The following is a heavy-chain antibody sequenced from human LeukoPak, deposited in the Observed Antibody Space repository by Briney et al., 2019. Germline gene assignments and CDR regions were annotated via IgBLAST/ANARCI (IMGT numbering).Heavy chain of an antibody. D-gene: IGHD1-26*01. Sequence: GGSLRLSCAASGFTFSSYPMSWVRQAPGKGLEWVSAISGSGGSTYYADSVKGRSTISRDNSKNTLYLQMNSLRAEDTAVYYCAIRKGATSFDYWGQGTLVTVSS. V-gene: IGHV3-23*01. J-gene: IGHJ4*02. CDR3: AIRKGATSFDY. CDR2: ISGSGGST. CDR1: GFTFSSYP.